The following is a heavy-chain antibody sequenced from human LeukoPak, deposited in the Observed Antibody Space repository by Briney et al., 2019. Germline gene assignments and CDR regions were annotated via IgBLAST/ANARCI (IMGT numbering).Heavy chain of an antibody. D-gene: IGHD3-3*01. CDR2: IYYSGST. CDR1: GGSISSYY. Sequence: SETLSLTCTVSGGSISSYYWSWIRQPPGKRLEWIGHIYYSGSTNYNPSLKSRVTISVDTSKNQFSLKLSSVTAADTAVYYCAGRSSIWSGYQDTLYYFDSWGQGTLVTVSS. V-gene: IGHV4-59*01. J-gene: IGHJ4*02. CDR3: AGRSSIWSGYQDTLYYFDS.